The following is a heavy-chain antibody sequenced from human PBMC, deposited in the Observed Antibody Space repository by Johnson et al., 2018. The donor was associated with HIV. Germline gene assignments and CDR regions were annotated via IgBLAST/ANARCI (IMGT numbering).Heavy chain of an antibody. V-gene: IGHV3-11*04. CDR3: ASADVFDI. CDR2: ISSSGSTI. CDR1: GFTFTNYW. J-gene: IGHJ3*02. Sequence: QVQLVESGGGLVQPGGSLRVSCVTSGFTFTNYWMSWVRQAPGKGLEWVSYISSSGSTIYYADSVKGRFTISRDNAKNPLYLQMNSLRVEDPAVDYCASADVFDILGPGTVGPVSS.